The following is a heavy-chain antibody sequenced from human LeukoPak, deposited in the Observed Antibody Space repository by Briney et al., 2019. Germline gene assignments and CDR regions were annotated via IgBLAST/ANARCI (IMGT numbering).Heavy chain of an antibody. CDR1: GGFISRGSYY. D-gene: IGHD1-26*01. J-gene: IGHJ6*03. CDR2: IYTSGST. CDR3: ARDASGWEPTTSYLYYYYYYMDV. Sequence: SETLSLTCTVSGGFISRGSYYWRWIRQPAGKGLEWIGRIYTSGSTNYNPSLKSRVTISVDTSKNQFSLKLSSVTAADTAVYYCARDASGWEPTTSYLYYYYYYMDVWGKGTTVTVSS. V-gene: IGHV4-61*02.